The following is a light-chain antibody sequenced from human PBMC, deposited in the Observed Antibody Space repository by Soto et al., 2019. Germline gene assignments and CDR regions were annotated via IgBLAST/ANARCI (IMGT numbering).Light chain of an antibody. Sequence: QSVLTQSSSASASLGSSVTLTCTRSSGHRSYIIAWRQQQPGKAPRYFMKLEGSGSYNKGSGVPSRFSGSSSGADRYLTMSNLRSEDEADYYCETWDSNIGVFGGGTKVTVL. CDR1: SGHRSYI. CDR2: LEGSGSY. J-gene: IGLJ2*01. V-gene: IGLV4-60*03. CDR3: ETWDSNIGV.